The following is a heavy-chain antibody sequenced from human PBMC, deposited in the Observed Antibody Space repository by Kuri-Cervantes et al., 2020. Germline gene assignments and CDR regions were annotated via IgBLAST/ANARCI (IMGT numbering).Heavy chain of an antibody. Sequence: ASVKVSCKASGYTLTSYGISWVRQAPGQGLEWMGWISAYNGNTNYAQKLQGRVTMTTDTSTSTAYMELRSPRSDDTAVYYCARDHPPYYYYYGMDVWGQGTTVTVSS. CDR3: ARDHPPYYYYYGMDV. V-gene: IGHV1-18*01. CDR1: GYTLTSYG. CDR2: ISAYNGNT. J-gene: IGHJ6*02.